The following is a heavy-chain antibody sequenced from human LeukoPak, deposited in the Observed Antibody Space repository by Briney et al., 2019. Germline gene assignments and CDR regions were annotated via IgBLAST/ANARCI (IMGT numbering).Heavy chain of an antibody. CDR3: AREAGEYCGGDCYFS. J-gene: IGHJ4*02. Sequence: SETLSLTCTVSGGSISSYYWSWIRQPPGKGLEWIGYIYYSGSTNYNPSLKSRVTISVDTSKNQFSLKLSSVTAADTAVYYCAREAGEYCGGDCYFSWGQGTLVTVSS. V-gene: IGHV4-59*12. CDR1: GGSISSYY. CDR2: IYYSGST. D-gene: IGHD2-21*02.